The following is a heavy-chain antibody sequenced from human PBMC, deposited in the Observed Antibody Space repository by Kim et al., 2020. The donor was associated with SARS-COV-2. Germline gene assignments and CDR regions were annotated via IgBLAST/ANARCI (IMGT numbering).Heavy chain of an antibody. CDR3: ARHPRYSSGWYV. V-gene: IGHV4-39*01. CDR2: DYYIGNT. D-gene: IGHD6-19*01. J-gene: IGHJ2*01. Sequence: SETLSLTCTVSGGSLSSSSYYWGWIRPPTGQGLEWIGTDYYIGNTYYNPYIKSRITISVYTYKNQLSLKLGSVTAADTAVYSCARHPRYSSGWYV. CDR1: GGSLSSSSYY.